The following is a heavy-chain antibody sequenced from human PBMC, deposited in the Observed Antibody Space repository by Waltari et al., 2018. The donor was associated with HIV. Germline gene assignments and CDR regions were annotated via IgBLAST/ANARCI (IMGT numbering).Heavy chain of an antibody. CDR2: IWYDGSNK. D-gene: IGHD1-26*01. V-gene: IGHV3-33*01. CDR1: GFTFSSYG. Sequence: QVQLVESGGGVVQPGRSLRLSCAASGFTFSSYGMHWVGQAPGKGLEWVAVIWYDGSNKYYADSVKGRFTISRDNSKNTLYLQMNSLRAEDTAVYYCARDYRGGSYGFDYWGQGTLVTVSS. CDR3: ARDYRGGSYGFDY. J-gene: IGHJ4*02.